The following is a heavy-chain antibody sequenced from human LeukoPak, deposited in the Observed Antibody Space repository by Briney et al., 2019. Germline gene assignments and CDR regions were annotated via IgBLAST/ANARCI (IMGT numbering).Heavy chain of an antibody. V-gene: IGHV4-59*01. Sequence: SETLSLTCTVSGGSISGYYWSWIRQPPGKGLEWIGYIYYSGSTNYNPSLKSRVTISVDTSKNQFSLKLSSVTAADTAVYYCARTTSSMITFGGVTIQYYYYYMDVWGKGTTVTISS. CDR3: ARTTSSMITFGGVTIQYYYYYMDV. CDR1: GGSISGYY. J-gene: IGHJ6*03. CDR2: IYYSGST. D-gene: IGHD3-16*01.